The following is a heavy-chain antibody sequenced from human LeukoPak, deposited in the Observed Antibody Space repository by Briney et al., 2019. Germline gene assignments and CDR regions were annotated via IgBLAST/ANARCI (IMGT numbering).Heavy chain of an antibody. D-gene: IGHD1-26*01. V-gene: IGHV4-61*02. CDR2: NSGST. CDR1: GXSISSGAYY. CDR3: ARGRGYGGNYLRAFDI. J-gene: IGHJ3*02. Sequence: SQTLSLTCTVSGXSISSGAYYWSWIRQHPGKGPEWIGYNSGSTKYNPSLKSRVTISVDTSKNQFSLKLSSATAADTAVYYCARGRGYGGNYLRAFDIWGQGTMVSVSS.